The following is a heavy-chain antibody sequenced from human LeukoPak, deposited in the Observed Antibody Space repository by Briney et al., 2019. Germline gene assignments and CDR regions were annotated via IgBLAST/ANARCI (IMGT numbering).Heavy chain of an antibody. Sequence: SETLSLTCAVSGGSVRGYYWSWIRQPPGKGLEWIGYIYYDGNTNYNPSLKSRLTMSVDTSKNQFSPKLSSVTAADTAVYYCARGRFLEWLPSDYWGQGTLVTVSS. D-gene: IGHD3-3*01. CDR3: ARGRFLEWLPSDY. CDR2: IYYDGNT. CDR1: GGSVRGYY. J-gene: IGHJ4*02. V-gene: IGHV4-59*02.